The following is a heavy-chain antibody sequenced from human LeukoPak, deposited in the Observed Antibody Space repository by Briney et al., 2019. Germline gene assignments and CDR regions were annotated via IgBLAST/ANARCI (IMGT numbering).Heavy chain of an antibody. CDR2: ISGSGGST. CDR3: AKVSSGWYEEEFDY. V-gene: IGHV3-23*01. CDR1: GFTFSSYA. Sequence: GGSLRLSCAASGFTFSSYAMSWVRQAPGKGLEWVSAISGSGGSTYYADSVKGRFTISRDNSKNTLYQQMNSLRAEDTAVYDWAKVSSGWYEEEFDYWGQGTLVTVSS. D-gene: IGHD6-19*01. J-gene: IGHJ4*02.